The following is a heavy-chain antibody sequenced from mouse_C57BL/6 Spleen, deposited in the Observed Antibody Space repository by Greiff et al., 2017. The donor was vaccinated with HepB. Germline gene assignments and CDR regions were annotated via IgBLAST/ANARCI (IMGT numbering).Heavy chain of an antibody. CDR3: ARSDGYYGAWFAY. CDR2: IYPSDSET. V-gene: IGHV1-61*01. D-gene: IGHD2-3*01. Sequence: QVQLQQPGAELVRPGSSVKLSCKASGYTFTSYWMDWVKQRPGQGLEWIGNIYPSDSETHYNQKFKDKATLTVDKSSSTAYMQLSSLTSEDSAVYYCARSDGYYGAWFAYWGQGTLVTVSA. J-gene: IGHJ3*01. CDR1: GYTFTSYW.